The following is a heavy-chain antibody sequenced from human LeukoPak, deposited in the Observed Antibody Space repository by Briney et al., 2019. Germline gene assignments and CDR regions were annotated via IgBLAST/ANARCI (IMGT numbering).Heavy chain of an antibody. CDR3: ACGFMASTDSYYFDY. D-gene: IGHD5-24*01. CDR2: IIPIFGTA. Sequence: SVKVSCKASGGTFSGYAISWVRQAPGQGLEWMGGIIPIFGTANYAQKFQGRVTITTDESTSTAYMELSSLRSEDTAVYYCACGFMASTDSYYFDYWGQGTLVTVSS. CDR1: GGTFSGYA. J-gene: IGHJ4*02. V-gene: IGHV1-69*05.